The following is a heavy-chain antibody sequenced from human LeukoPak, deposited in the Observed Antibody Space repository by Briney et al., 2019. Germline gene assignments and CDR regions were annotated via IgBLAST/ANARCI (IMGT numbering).Heavy chain of an antibody. J-gene: IGHJ4*02. CDR3: ARDPRLAYYFDY. CDR2: IWYDGSNK. V-gene: IGHV3-33*01. CDR1: GFTFSSYG. Sequence: TGGSLRLSCAASGFTFSSYGMHWVRQAPGKGLEWVAVIWYDGSNKYYADSVKGRFTISRDNSKNTLYLQMNSLRAEDTAVYYCARDPRLAYYFDYWGQGTLVTVSS.